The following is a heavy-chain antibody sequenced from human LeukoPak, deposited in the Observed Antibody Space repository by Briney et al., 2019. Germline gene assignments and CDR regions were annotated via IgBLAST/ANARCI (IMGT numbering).Heavy chain of an antibody. D-gene: IGHD4-17*01. Sequence: SETLSLTCTVSGVSVSSATYYWNWIRQPAGKGLEWIGRIYSSGNTNYNPSLKSRVTMSVDTSKNQFSLKLSSVTAADTAVYYCARETNHGDFFFDYWGQGTLVTVSS. CDR2: IYSSGNT. J-gene: IGHJ4*02. CDR3: ARETNHGDFFFDY. CDR1: GVSVSSATYY. V-gene: IGHV4-61*10.